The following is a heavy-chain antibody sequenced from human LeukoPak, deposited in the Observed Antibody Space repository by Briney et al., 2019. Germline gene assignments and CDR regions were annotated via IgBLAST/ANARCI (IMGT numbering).Heavy chain of an antibody. Sequence: PGGSLRLSYAASGFTFSSYGMHWVRQAPGKGLEWVAVIWYDGSNKYYADSVKGRFTISRDNSKNTLYLQMNSLRAEDTAVYYCARGGLRYFDWLPTYYYYGMDVWGQGTTVTVSS. D-gene: IGHD3-9*01. CDR3: ARGGLRYFDWLPTYYYYGMDV. V-gene: IGHV3-33*01. CDR1: GFTFSSYG. CDR2: IWYDGSNK. J-gene: IGHJ6*02.